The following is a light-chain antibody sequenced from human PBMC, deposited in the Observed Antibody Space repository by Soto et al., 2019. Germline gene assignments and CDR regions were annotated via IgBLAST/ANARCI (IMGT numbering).Light chain of an antibody. CDR1: QDIPKY. CDR2: DAS. V-gene: IGKV1-33*01. J-gene: IGKJ5*01. Sequence: DIQMTQSPSSLSASVGDRVTITCQPSQDIPKYLSWYQQKPGKAPKLLISDASNLETGVPSRFSGSGSGTHFTFTISSLQSEDFATYFCQQGYDTPITFGQGTRLENK. CDR3: QQGYDTPIT.